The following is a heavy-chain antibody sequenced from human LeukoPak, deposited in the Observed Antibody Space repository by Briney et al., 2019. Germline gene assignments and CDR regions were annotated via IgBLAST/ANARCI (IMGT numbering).Heavy chain of an antibody. V-gene: IGHV4-59*01. CDR2: IYYSGST. CDR1: GGSISTYY. J-gene: IGHJ6*02. Sequence: SETLSLTCTVSGGSISTYYGNWIRQAPGKGLEWIGYIYYSGSTNYNPSLKSRVAMSVDTSRNQFSLKLSSVPAADTAVYYCARAQVDYNNGPGSRGYYSYGMDVWGRGTTVTVSS. D-gene: IGHD4-11*01. CDR3: ARAQVDYNNGPGSRGYYSYGMDV.